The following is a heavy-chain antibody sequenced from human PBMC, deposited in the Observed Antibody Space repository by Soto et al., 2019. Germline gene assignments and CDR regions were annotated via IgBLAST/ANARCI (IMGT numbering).Heavy chain of an antibody. V-gene: IGHV3-30*18. CDR3: WKCRSPAAHNYDYYGLDV. J-gene: IGHJ6*02. D-gene: IGHD6-25*01. CDR1: GFTFSTYA. Sequence: CAASGFTFSTYAMHWVRQAPGTGLEWLAVIPYDGSDKYYADSVKGRFTISRDNSKTTLFLQMHCLRVEETAVYWCWKCRSPAAHNYDYYGLDVWGQGTTVTVSS. CDR2: IPYDGSDK.